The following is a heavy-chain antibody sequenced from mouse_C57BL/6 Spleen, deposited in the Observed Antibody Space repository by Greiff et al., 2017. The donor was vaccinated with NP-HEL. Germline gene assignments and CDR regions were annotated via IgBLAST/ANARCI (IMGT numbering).Heavy chain of an antibody. CDR2: IDPSDSYT. V-gene: IGHV1-69*01. CDR3: VWSSYFDY. CDR1: GYTFTSYW. D-gene: IGHD1-1*01. J-gene: IGHJ2*01. Sequence: QVQLQQPGAELVMPGASVKLSCKASGYTFTSYWMHWVKQRPGQGLEWIGEIDPSDSYTNYNQKFKGKSTLTVDKSSSTAYMQLSSLTSENSAVYYCVWSSYFDYWGQGTTLTVSS.